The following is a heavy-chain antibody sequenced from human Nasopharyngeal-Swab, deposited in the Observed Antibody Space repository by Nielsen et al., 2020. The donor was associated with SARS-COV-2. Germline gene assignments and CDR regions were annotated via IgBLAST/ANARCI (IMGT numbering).Heavy chain of an antibody. D-gene: IGHD6-19*01. Sequence: GESLKISCAASGFTFSSYGMHWVRQAPGKGLEWVAVTWYDGSNKYYADSVKGRFTISRDNSKNTLYLQMNSLRAEDTAVYYCAKEEPVYSSGPYDYWGQGTLVTVSS. CDR2: TWYDGSNK. CDR3: AKEEPVYSSGPYDY. V-gene: IGHV3-30*02. J-gene: IGHJ4*02. CDR1: GFTFSSYG.